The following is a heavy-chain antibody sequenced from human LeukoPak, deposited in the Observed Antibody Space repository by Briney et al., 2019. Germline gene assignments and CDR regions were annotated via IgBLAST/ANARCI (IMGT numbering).Heavy chain of an antibody. CDR2: IYYSGST. V-gene: IGHV4-39*07. CDR3: ARAKLYFDY. D-gene: IGHD2-15*01. CDR1: GGSISSSSYY. J-gene: IGHJ4*02. Sequence: SETLSLTCTVSGGSISSSSYYWGWIRQPPGKGLEWIGSIYYSGSTYYNPSLKSRVTISVDTSKNQFSLKLSSVTAADTAVYYCARAKLYFDYWGQGTLVTVSS.